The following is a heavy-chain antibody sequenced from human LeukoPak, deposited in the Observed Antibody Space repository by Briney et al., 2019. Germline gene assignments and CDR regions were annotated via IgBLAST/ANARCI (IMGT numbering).Heavy chain of an antibody. D-gene: IGHD3-10*01. CDR1: GFTFSTHW. CDR3: ASLLTPYHGSGGGGMDV. J-gene: IGHJ6*02. CDR2: ISGDGNLT. V-gene: IGHV3-74*01. Sequence: GGSLRLSCAASGFTFSTHWMYWVRQAPGKEFVWVSRISGDGNLTSYADSVRGRFTISRDNAKETLYLQMTSLRVEDTAVYSCASLLTPYHGSGGGGMDVWGQGTTVTVSS.